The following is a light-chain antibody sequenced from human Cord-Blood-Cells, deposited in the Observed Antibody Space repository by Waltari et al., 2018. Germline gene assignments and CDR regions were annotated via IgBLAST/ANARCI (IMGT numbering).Light chain of an antibody. CDR3: QQYNNWPRT. V-gene: IGKV3-15*01. CDR1: QSVSSN. CDR2: GAS. Sequence: EIVMTQSPATLSVSPGERATLSCRASQSVSSNLAWYQLKPGQAPRLLLDGASTRATGIPARFSGSGSGTEFTLTISSLQSEDFAVYYCQQYNNWPRTFGQGTKVEIK. J-gene: IGKJ1*01.